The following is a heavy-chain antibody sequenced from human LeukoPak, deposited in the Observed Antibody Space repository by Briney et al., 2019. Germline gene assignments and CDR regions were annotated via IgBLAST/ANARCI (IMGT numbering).Heavy chain of an antibody. J-gene: IGHJ4*02. D-gene: IGHD6-13*01. CDR3: ARREDYSSSWYFGY. V-gene: IGHV3-48*03. CDR1: GFTFSSYE. Sequence: GGSLRLSCAASGFTFSSYEMNWVRQAPGKGLEWVSYISSSGSTIYYADSVKGRFTISRDNAKNSLYLQMNSLRAEDTAVYYCARREDYSSSWYFGYWGQETLVTVSS. CDR2: ISSSGSTI.